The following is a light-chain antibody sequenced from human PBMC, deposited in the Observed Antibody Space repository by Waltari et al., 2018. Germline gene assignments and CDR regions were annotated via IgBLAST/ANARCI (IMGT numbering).Light chain of an antibody. J-gene: IGLJ1*01. Sequence: QSALTQPASVSGSPGQSITIPCTGTSSDIGFYTLVSWYQQHPGKAPKVIIYHVTNRPSGVSNRFSGSRSGNTASLTISGLQAEDEADYYCAAETSRSTLYVFGTGTKVTVL. V-gene: IGLV2-14*03. CDR1: SSDIGFYTL. CDR2: HVT. CDR3: AAETSRSTLYV.